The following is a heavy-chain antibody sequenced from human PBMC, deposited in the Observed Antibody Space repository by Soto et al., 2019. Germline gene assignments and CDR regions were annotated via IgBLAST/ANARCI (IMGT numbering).Heavy chain of an antibody. D-gene: IGHD3-10*01. CDR3: AKERPGVIEAYNWFDP. CDR2: ISGSGGST. J-gene: IGHJ5*02. Sequence: HHGGSLRLSCAASGFTFSSYAMSWVRQAPGKGLEWVSAISGSGGSTYYADSVKGRFTISRDNSKNTLYLQMNSLRAEDTAVYYCAKERPGVIEAYNWFDPWGQGTLVTVS. V-gene: IGHV3-23*01. CDR1: GFTFSSYA.